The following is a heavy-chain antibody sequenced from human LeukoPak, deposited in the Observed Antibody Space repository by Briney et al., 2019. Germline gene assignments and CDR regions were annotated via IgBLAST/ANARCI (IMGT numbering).Heavy chain of an antibody. V-gene: IGHV3-23*01. D-gene: IGHD2-2*01. Sequence: GGSLRLSCAASGFTFSNYAMSWVRQAPGKGLEWVSTISASDGSTYYADSVRGRFTISRDTSKNMLYLQLNSLRAEDTALYYCAKDRSVVPAGFDYWGQGTLVTVSS. CDR3: AKDRSVVPAGFDY. J-gene: IGHJ4*02. CDR2: ISASDGST. CDR1: GFTFSNYA.